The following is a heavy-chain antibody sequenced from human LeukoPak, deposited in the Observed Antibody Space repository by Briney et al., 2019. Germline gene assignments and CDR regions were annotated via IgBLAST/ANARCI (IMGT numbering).Heavy chain of an antibody. CDR3: ARDGDSGSYPPEPPLDY. CDR1: GGTFSSYA. V-gene: IGHV1-69*01. CDR2: IIPIFGTA. J-gene: IGHJ4*02. D-gene: IGHD1-26*01. Sequence: GSSVKVSCKASGGTFSSYAISWVRQAPGQGLEWMGGIIPIFGTANYAQKFQGRVTITADESTSTAYMELSSLRSEDTAVYYCARDGDSGSYPPEPPLDYWGQGTLVTVSS.